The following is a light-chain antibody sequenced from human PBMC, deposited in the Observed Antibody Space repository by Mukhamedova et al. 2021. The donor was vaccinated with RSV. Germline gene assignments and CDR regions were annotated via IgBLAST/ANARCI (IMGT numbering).Light chain of an antibody. V-gene: IGKV3-15*01. CDR1: SVSSN. J-gene: IGKJ1*01. CDR3: QHYNNWPPWT. Sequence: SVSSNLAWYQQKPGQAPRLLIYGATTRATGIPARFSGSGSGTEFTLTITSLQSEDFAVYYCQHYNNWPPWTFGQ. CDR2: GAT.